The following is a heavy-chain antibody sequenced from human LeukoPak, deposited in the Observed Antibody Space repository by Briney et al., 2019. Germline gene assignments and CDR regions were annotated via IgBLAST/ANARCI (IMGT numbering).Heavy chain of an antibody. CDR3: ARENIQLWSNFDY. CDR1: GGSISSGDYY. J-gene: IGHJ4*02. CDR2: IYYSGST. D-gene: IGHD5-18*01. Sequence: SQTLSLTCTVSGGSISSGDYYWSWIRQPPGKGLEWIGYIYYSGSTYYNPSLKSRVTISVDTSKNQFSLKLSSVTAADAAVYYCARENIQLWSNFDYWGQGTLVTVSS. V-gene: IGHV4-30-4*01.